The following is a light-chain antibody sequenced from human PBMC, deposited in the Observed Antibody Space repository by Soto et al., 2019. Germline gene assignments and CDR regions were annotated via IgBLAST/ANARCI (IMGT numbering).Light chain of an antibody. CDR2: DVN. Sequence: QAGLAHSSSGSGSPRQKITISCTGTSSDIGAYNFVSWYQQHPGKAPKLMLYDVNIRPSGVSNRFSGSKSGNTASLTISGLQAEDEADYYCTSWTTSTPMLFGGGTQLTVL. CDR1: SSDIGAYNF. CDR3: TSWTTSTPML. V-gene: IGLV2-14*03. J-gene: IGLJ2*01.